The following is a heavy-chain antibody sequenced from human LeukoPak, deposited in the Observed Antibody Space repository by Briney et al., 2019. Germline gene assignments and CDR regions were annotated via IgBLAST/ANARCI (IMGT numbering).Heavy chain of an antibody. Sequence: ASVKVSCKASGYTFTDYYMHWVRQAPGQGLEWMGWINPNNGGTTYAQKFQGRVTMTSDASISTAYMELSSLRSDDTAVYYCASRPDQHLLYYFDYWGQGALVTVSS. D-gene: IGHD2-15*01. V-gene: IGHV1-2*02. CDR3: ASRPDQHLLYYFDY. J-gene: IGHJ4*02. CDR1: GYTFTDYY. CDR2: INPNNGGT.